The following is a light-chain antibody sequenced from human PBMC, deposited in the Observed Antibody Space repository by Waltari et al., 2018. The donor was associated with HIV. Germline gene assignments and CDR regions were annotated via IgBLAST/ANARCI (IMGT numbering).Light chain of an antibody. J-gene: IGKJ1*01. CDR1: QSISRSD. V-gene: IGKV3-20*01. CDR2: GAS. CDR3: QQYGTSPWT. Sequence: EIVLTQSPGTLSLSPGERATLFCRASQSISRSDLAWYQQTPGQAPRLLIYGASSRATDIPDRFTGSGSGTDFTLTISRLEPEDFVIYYCQQYGTSPWTFGQG.